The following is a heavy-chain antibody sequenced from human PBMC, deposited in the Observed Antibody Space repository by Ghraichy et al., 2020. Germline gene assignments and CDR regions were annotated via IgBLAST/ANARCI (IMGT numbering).Heavy chain of an antibody. J-gene: IGHJ4*02. V-gene: IGHV3-11*06. CDR1: GFIFSDYY. CDR2: ISSNSTYT. D-gene: IGHD3-22*01. Sequence: GESLNISCAASGFIFSDYYMSWIRQAPGKGLEWVSYISSNSTYTDYADSVKGRFTISRDNAKNSLYLQMNSLRAEDTAGYYCARGFYYDSSGYYYFDYWGQGTLVTVSS. CDR3: ARGFYYDSSGYYYFDY.